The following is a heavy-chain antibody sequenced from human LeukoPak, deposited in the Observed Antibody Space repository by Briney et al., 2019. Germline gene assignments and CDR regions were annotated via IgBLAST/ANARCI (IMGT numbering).Heavy chain of an antibody. CDR2: IIPLFRTT. Sequence: ASVKVSCKASGLTFSTYTITWVRQAPGQGLEWMGGIIPLFRTTNYAQRLQGRVTITADSSTTTAYMELTSLISEDTAIYYCARGAKPGNHGAFDVWGQGTLVTVSS. V-gene: IGHV1-69*06. J-gene: IGHJ3*01. D-gene: IGHD4-23*01. CDR3: ARGAKPGNHGAFDV. CDR1: GLTFSTYT.